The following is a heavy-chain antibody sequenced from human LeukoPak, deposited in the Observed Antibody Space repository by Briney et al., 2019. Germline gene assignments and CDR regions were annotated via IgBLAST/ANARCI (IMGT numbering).Heavy chain of an antibody. Sequence: QPGGSLRLSCAASGFTFSSYEMNWVRQAPGKGLEWVSYISSSGSTIYYADSVKGRFTISRDNAKNSLYLQMNSLRAEDTAVYYCASTIASDEWELPSGFDYWGQGTLVTVSS. V-gene: IGHV3-48*03. CDR1: GFTFSSYE. CDR3: ASTIASDEWELPSGFDY. D-gene: IGHD1-26*01. J-gene: IGHJ4*02. CDR2: ISSSGSTI.